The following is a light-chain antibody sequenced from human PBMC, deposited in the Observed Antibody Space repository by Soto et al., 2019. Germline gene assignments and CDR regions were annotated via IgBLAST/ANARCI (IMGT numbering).Light chain of an antibody. Sequence: EIVLTQSPATLSLSPGERATLSCRASQSVSSYLAWYQQKPGQAPRLLIYDASNRATGIPARFSGSGSGTDFTLTISSLEPEDFAVYYCRQRSNWPQGLTFGGGTKVDIK. J-gene: IGKJ4*01. CDR2: DAS. CDR3: RQRSNWPQGLT. CDR1: QSVSSY. V-gene: IGKV3-11*01.